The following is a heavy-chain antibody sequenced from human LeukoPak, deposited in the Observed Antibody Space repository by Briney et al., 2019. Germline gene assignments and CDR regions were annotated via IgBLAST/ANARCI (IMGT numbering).Heavy chain of an antibody. CDR2: ISSSGSTI. Sequence: SGGSLRLSCAASGFTFSSYGMTWVRQAPGKGLEWVSYISSSGSTIYYADSVKGRFTISRDNAKNSLYLQMNSLRTEDTAVYYCARGPFGEFDYWGQGTLVTVSS. D-gene: IGHD3-10*01. CDR1: GFTFSSYG. J-gene: IGHJ4*02. V-gene: IGHV3-48*04. CDR3: ARGPFGEFDY.